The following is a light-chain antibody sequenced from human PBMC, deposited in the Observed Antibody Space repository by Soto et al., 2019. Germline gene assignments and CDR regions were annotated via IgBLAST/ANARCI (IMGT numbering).Light chain of an antibody. J-gene: IGLJ2*01. CDR2: DVS. Sequence: QSALTQPASVSGSPGQSITISCTGTSSDVGTYNYVSWYQHHPGKAPKLMIYDVSNRPSGVSNRFSGSKSGNTASLTISGLLAEDEADYYCSSYTSCSTLLFGGGIKLTVL. V-gene: IGLV2-14*03. CDR1: SSDVGTYNY. CDR3: SSYTSCSTLL.